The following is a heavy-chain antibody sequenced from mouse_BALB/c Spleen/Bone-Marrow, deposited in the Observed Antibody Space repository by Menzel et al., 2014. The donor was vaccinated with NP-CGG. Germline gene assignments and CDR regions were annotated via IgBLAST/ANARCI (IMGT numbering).Heavy chain of an antibody. Sequence: VQLQQSGAELVKPGASVKLSCTASGFNIKDTYMRWVKQRPEQGLEWIGRIDPANGNTKYDPKFQGKATITADTSSNTAYLQLSSLTSEDTAVYYCARVKLWSYAMDYWGQGTSVTVSS. D-gene: IGHD1-1*02. CDR3: ARVKLWSYAMDY. CDR2: IDPANGNT. CDR1: GFNIKDTY. V-gene: IGHV14-3*02. J-gene: IGHJ4*01.